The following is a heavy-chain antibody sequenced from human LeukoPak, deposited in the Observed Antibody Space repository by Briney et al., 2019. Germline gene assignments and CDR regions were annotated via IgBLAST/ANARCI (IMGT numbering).Heavy chain of an antibody. V-gene: IGHV5-51*01. J-gene: IGHJ3*02. CDR1: GYTFTTYF. Sequence: GESLKISCQAFGYTFTTYFIAWVRQMPGKGLEWMGIILPGGSDIRYSPSFEGQVTISAERSISTAYLQWSSLEASDTAMYFCARWVGATVGAVKFDIWGQGTMVTVSS. CDR3: ARWVGATVGAVKFDI. CDR2: ILPGGSDI. D-gene: IGHD1-26*01.